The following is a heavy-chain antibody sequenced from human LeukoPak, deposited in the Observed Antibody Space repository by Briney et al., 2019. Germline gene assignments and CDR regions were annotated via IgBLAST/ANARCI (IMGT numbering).Heavy chain of an antibody. V-gene: IGHV3-23*01. CDR1: GFTFSNYA. J-gene: IGHJ6*03. D-gene: IGHD6-13*01. CDR3: AKDWSGGRTAAGYYYYYMDV. CDR2: INDRGIAT. Sequence: TGGSLRLSCAASGFTFSNYAMSWVRQAPGKGLEWVSTINDRGIATYYADSVKGRFTISRDNSKNTLYLQMNSLRAEDTAVYYCAKDWSGGRTAAGYYYYYMDVWGKGTTVTVSS.